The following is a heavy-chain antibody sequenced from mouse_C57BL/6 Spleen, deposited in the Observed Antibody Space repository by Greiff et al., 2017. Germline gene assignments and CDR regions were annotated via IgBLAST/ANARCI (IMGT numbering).Heavy chain of an antibody. CDR3: ARSYFYAMDY. Sequence: QVQLQQSGPELVKPGASVKISCKASGYAFSSSWMNWVKQRPGKGLEWIGRIYPGDGDTNYNGKFKGKATLTADKSSSTAYMQLSSLTSEDSAVYFWARSYFYAMDYWGQGTSVTVSS. V-gene: IGHV1-82*01. CDR1: GYAFSSSW. J-gene: IGHJ4*01. CDR2: IYPGDGDT.